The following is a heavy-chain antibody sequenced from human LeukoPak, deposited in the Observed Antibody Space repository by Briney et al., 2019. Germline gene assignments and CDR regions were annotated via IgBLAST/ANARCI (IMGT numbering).Heavy chain of an antibody. Sequence: AGGSLRLSCAASGFTFSSYAMHWVRQAPGKGLEWVAVISYDGSNKYYADSVKGRFTISRDNSKNTLYLQMNSLRAEDTAVYYCARDGVSSSWPRWDFDYWGQGTLVTVSS. V-gene: IGHV3-30-3*01. J-gene: IGHJ4*02. CDR3: ARDGVSSSWPRWDFDY. CDR2: ISYDGSNK. CDR1: GFTFSSYA. D-gene: IGHD6-13*01.